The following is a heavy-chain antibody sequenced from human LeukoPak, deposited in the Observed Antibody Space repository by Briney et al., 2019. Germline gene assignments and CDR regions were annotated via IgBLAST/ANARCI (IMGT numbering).Heavy chain of an antibody. D-gene: IGHD2-2*01. CDR1: GFTFSSYA. Sequence: GGSLRLSCAASGFTFSSYAMSWVRQALGKGLEWVSAISGSGGSTYYADSVKGRFTISRDNSKNTLYLQMNSLRAEDTAVYYCAKDLSIPFIVVVPAADAFDIWGQGTMVTVSS. CDR2: ISGSGGST. V-gene: IGHV3-23*01. CDR3: AKDLSIPFIVVVPAADAFDI. J-gene: IGHJ3*02.